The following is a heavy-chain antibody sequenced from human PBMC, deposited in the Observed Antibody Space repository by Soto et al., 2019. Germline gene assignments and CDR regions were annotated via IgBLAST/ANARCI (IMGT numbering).Heavy chain of an antibody. J-gene: IGHJ6*02. CDR2: IKEDGSEK. D-gene: IGHD2-2*01. Sequence: EVQLVESGGGLVQPGGSLRLSCAASGFTFSSYWMSWVRQAPGNGLEWVANIKEDGSEKYYVDSVKGRFTISRDNAKNSLYMKMNSLRAEDTAVYYCATECMYQNYYYYGMDVWGQGTTVTVSS. CDR3: ATECMYQNYYYYGMDV. CDR1: GFTFSSYW. V-gene: IGHV3-7*04.